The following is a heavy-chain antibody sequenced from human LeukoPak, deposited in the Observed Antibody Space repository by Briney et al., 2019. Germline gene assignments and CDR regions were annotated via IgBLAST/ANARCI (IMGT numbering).Heavy chain of an antibody. Sequence: SETLSLTCAVYGGPFSGYYWSWIRQPPGKGLEWIGEINHSGSTNYNPSLKSRVTISVDTSKNQFSLKLSSVTAADTAVYYCARGLSGYDFDYWGQGTLVTVSS. V-gene: IGHV4-34*01. D-gene: IGHD5-12*01. CDR1: GGPFSGYY. CDR2: INHSGST. J-gene: IGHJ4*02. CDR3: ARGLSGYDFDY.